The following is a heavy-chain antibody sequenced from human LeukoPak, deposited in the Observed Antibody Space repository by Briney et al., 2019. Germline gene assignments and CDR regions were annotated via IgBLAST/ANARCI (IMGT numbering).Heavy chain of an antibody. CDR3: ATYRQVLLPFES. V-gene: IGHV3-23*01. D-gene: IGHD2-8*02. CDR1: AFTFSTFA. CDR2: IFPSGGEI. Sequence: GGSLRLSCAASAFTFSTFAMIWVRQSPGKGREGFSSIFPSGGEIHYADSGRGRFTISRDNSKSTLYLQMNSLRVEDTAIYYCATYRQVLLPFESWGQGTLVTVSS. J-gene: IGHJ4*02.